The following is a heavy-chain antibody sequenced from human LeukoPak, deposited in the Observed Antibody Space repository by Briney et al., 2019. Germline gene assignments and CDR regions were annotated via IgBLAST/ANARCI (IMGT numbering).Heavy chain of an antibody. CDR2: INPSGGST. CDR1: GYTFTSYY. V-gene: IGHV1-46*01. J-gene: IGHJ4*02. D-gene: IGHD1-26*01. Sequence: ASVKVSCKASGYTFTSYYMHWVRQAPGQGLEWMGIINPSGGSTSYAQKFQGRVTMTRDMSTSTVYMKLSSLRSEDTAVYYCAREGLGSGAYGGIDYWGQGTLVTVSS. CDR3: AREGLGSGAYGGIDY.